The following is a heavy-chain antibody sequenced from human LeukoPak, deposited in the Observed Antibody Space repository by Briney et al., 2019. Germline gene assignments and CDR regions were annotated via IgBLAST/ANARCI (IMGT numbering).Heavy chain of an antibody. CDR1: GGSISSYH. CDR2: IYYTGST. D-gene: IGHD3-3*01. CDR3: TRSLGVVIHGGMDV. V-gene: IGHV4-59*01. Sequence: PSETLSLTCTVSGGSISSYHWSWIRQPPGKGLQWIGHIYYTGSTNYNPSLKSRLTISLDTSKNQFSLKLSSVTAADRAVYYCTRSLGVVIHGGMDVWGQGTTVTVSS. J-gene: IGHJ6*02.